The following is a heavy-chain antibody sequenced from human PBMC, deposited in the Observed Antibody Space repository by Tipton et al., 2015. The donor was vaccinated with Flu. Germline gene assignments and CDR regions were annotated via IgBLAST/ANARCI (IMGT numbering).Heavy chain of an antibody. D-gene: IGHD6-19*01. CDR1: GGSISSYY. CDR3: ARDFGSGLDY. Sequence: TLSLTCTVSGGSISSYYWSWIRQPPGKGLEWIGYIYYSGSTNYNPSLKSRVTISVDTSKNQFSLKLSSVTAADTAVYYCARDFGSGLDYWGQGTLVTVSS. CDR2: IYYSGST. V-gene: IGHV4-59*01. J-gene: IGHJ4*02.